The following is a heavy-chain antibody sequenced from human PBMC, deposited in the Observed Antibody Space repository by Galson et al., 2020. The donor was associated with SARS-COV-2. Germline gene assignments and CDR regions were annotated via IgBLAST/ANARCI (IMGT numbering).Heavy chain of an antibody. J-gene: IGHJ4*02. CDR3: ARSGKLYCRGGTCYFDL. V-gene: IGHV1-18*01. CDR2: ISGYNGNT. CDR1: GYRFTGYG. Sequence: ASVQVTCRTSGYRFTGYGISWVRQAPGQGLEWMSWISGYNGNTDYAQNIQGRVTLTTDTSATTAYMELTNLSSDDTAVYYCARSGKLYCRGGTCYFDLWGQGTLVTVSS. D-gene: IGHD2-15*01.